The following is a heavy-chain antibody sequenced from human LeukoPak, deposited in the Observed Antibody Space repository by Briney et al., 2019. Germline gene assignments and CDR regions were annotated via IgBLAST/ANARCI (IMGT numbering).Heavy chain of an antibody. V-gene: IGHV1-2*06. Sequence: ASVKVSCKASGYTFTGYYMHWVRQAPGQGLEWMGRINPNSGGTNYAQKFQGRVTMTRDTSISTAYMELSRLRSDDTAAYYCARGVATNRYYFDYWGQGTLVTVSS. J-gene: IGHJ4*02. CDR3: ARGVATNRYYFDY. D-gene: IGHD5-12*01. CDR1: GYTFTGYY. CDR2: INPNSGGT.